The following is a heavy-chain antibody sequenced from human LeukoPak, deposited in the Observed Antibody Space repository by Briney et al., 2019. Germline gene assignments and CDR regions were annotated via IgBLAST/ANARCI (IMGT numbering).Heavy chain of an antibody. CDR1: GFTFSNFW. V-gene: IGHV3-7*04. D-gene: IGHD3-10*01. CDR3: ARMFYYAFDF. CDR2: IKHDGIEK. Sequence: GGSLRLSCAASGFTFSNFWMNWVRQAPGKGLEWVASIKHDGIEKYYVGSVKGRFSISRDSAKNSLYLQMNSLRTEDTAVYYCARMFYYAFDFWGQGTLVTASS. J-gene: IGHJ4*02.